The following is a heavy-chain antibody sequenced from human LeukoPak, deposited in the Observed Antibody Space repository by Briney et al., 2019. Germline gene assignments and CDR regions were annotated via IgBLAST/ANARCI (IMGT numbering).Heavy chain of an antibody. CDR3: AGPYISRFNY. Sequence: SSETLSLTCTVPGGSINNHYWSWVRQPPGKGLEWIGYAHYSGRTNYNASLKSRVTISADMSKNQFSLNLSSVTAADTAVYYCAGPYISRFNYWGQGTLVTVSS. J-gene: IGHJ4*02. CDR1: GGSINNHY. D-gene: IGHD2-21*01. CDR2: AHYSGRT. V-gene: IGHV4-59*08.